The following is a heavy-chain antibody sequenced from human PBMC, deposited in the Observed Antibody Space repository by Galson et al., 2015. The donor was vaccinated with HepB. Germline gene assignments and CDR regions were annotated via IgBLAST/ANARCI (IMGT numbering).Heavy chain of an antibody. Sequence: ETLSLTCTVSGGSVSSGTYYWSWIRQLPGKGLEWIGYIYYSGSANYNPSLTSRVTISVDTSKNQFSLKLSSVTAADTAVYYCARDGTAYGEELVGWFDPWGQGTLVTVSS. J-gene: IGHJ5*02. CDR1: GGSVSSGTYY. D-gene: IGHD1-26*01. V-gene: IGHV4-61*01. CDR3: ARDGTAYGEELVGWFDP. CDR2: IYYSGSA.